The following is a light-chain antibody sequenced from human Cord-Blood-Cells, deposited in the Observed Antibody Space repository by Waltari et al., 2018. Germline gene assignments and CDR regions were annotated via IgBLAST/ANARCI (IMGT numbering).Light chain of an antibody. Sequence: QSALTQPASVSGSPGQSITISCTGTSSDVGGYNYVSWYQQHPGKAPKLMIYDVSKRPSGVFNRFSGSKSGNTAFLTISGLQAEDEADYYCSSYTSSSTVVFGGGTKLTVL. CDR2: DVS. J-gene: IGLJ2*01. V-gene: IGLV2-14*01. CDR1: SSDVGGYNY. CDR3: SSYTSSSTVV.